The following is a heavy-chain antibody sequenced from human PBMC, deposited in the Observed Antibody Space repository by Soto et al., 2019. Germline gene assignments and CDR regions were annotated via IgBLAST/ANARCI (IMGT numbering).Heavy chain of an antibody. CDR1: GYTFTSYY. CDR3: ANPNTIFGVGIWFDP. Sequence: GASVKVSCKASGYTFTSYYMHWVRQAPGQGLEWMGIINPSGGSTNYAQKLQGRVAMTRDTSTSTVYMELNSLRSEDTAVYYCANPNTIFGVGIWFDPWGQGTLVTVSS. J-gene: IGHJ5*02. CDR2: INPSGGST. V-gene: IGHV1-46*01. D-gene: IGHD3-3*01.